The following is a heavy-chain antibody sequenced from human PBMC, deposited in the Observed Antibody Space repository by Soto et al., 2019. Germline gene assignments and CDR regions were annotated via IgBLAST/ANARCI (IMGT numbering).Heavy chain of an antibody. CDR3: AKDNYIWGSYRYYFDY. CDR1: GFTFSSYA. J-gene: IGHJ4*02. CDR2: ISGSGGST. D-gene: IGHD3-16*02. Sequence: GGSLRLSCAASGFTFSSYAMSWARQAPGKGLDWVSAISGSGGSTYYADSVKGRFTISRDNSKNTLYLQMNSLRAEDTAVYYCAKDNYIWGSYRYYFDYWGQGTLVTVSS. V-gene: IGHV3-23*01.